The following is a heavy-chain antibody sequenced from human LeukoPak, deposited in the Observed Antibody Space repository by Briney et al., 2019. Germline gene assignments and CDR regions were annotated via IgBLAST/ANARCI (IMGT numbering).Heavy chain of an antibody. V-gene: IGHV3-23*01. CDR3: AKSPVSSCRGSFCYPFDY. CDR2: ISGSDDGT. D-gene: IGHD2-15*01. J-gene: IGHJ4*02. CDR1: GFTFSTYA. Sequence: GGSLRLSCAASGFTFSTYAMSWVRQIPGKGLEWVSAISGSDDGTYYADSVKGRFTISRDNSRNTLYLQMSTLRAEDTAVYFCAKSPVSSCRGSFCYPFDYWGQGNLVTVSS.